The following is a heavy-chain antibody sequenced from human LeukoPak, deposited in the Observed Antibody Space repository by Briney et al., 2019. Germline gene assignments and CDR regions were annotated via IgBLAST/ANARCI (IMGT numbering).Heavy chain of an antibody. CDR2: ISCNGYST. Sequence: GGSLRLSCAASGFTFSSDDMNWVRQAPGKGLEWVSGISCNGYSTHYADSVKGRFTISRDNSKNTLSLQMNSLRAEDTAVYYCAKVNWCSASCADAWGQGTLVTVSS. J-gene: IGHJ4*02. D-gene: IGHD2-2*01. V-gene: IGHV3-23*01. CDR3: AKVNWCSASCADA. CDR1: GFTFSSDD.